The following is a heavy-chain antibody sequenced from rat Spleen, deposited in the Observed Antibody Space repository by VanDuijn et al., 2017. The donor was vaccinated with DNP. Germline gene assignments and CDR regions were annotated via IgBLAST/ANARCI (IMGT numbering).Heavy chain of an antibody. D-gene: IGHD1-5*01. CDR3: ARWYNYFDY. V-gene: IGHV5-22*01. Sequence: EVQLVESGGGLVQPGRSLKLSCAASGFTFSDYNMAWVRQAPKKGLEWVASISYEGSSTYYGDSVKGRFTISRDDAKGTLYLQMDSLRSEDTATYYCARWYNYFDYWGQGVMVTVSS. CDR1: GFTFSDYN. J-gene: IGHJ2*01. CDR2: ISYEGSST.